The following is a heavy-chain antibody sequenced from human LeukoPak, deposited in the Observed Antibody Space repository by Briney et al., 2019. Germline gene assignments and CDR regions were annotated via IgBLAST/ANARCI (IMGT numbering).Heavy chain of an antibody. CDR3: AGTRDPPGLLDY. J-gene: IGHJ4*02. CDR1: GGSISSYY. D-gene: IGHD2-2*01. V-gene: IGHV4-59*01. CDR2: IYYSGST. Sequence: SETLSLTCTVSGGSISSYYWSWIRQPPGKGLEWIGYIYYSGSTNYNPSLKSRVTISVDTSKNQFSLKLSSVTAADTAVYYCAGTRDPPGLLDYWGQGTLVTVSS.